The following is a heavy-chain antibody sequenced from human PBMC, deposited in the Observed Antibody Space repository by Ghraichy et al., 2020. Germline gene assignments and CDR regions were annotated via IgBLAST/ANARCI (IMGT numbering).Heavy chain of an antibody. CDR3: AKSPCRSTSCYVYY. J-gene: IGHJ4*02. Sequence: GGSLRLSCAASGFTFSSYAMSWVRQAPGKGLEWVSAISGSGGSTYYADSVKGRFTISRDNSKNTLYLQMNSLRAEDTAVYYCAKSPCRSTSCYVYYWGQGTLVTVSS. D-gene: IGHD2-2*01. CDR1: GFTFSSYA. CDR2: ISGSGGST. V-gene: IGHV3-23*01.